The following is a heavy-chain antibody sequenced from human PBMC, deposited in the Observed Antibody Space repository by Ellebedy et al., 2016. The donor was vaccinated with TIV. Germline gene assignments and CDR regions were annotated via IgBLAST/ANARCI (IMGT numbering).Heavy chain of an antibody. V-gene: IGHV5-51*01. CDR1: GYSFTTRW. CDR2: IHPADSHT. D-gene: IGHD5-24*01. CDR3: SIAVDGTTWFDP. Sequence: GESLKISCQGSGYSFTTRWIGWARQMPGKGLEWVGIIHPADSHTNYSPSFQGQFTISADKSISTAYLQLSNLKASDTAISYCSIAVDGTTWFDPWGQGTLVTVSS. J-gene: IGHJ5*02.